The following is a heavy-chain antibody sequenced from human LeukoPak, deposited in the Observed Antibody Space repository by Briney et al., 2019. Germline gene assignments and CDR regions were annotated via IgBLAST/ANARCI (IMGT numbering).Heavy chain of an antibody. CDR3: ARDFGGRD. V-gene: IGHV3-53*04. J-gene: IGHJ4*02. Sequence: PGGSLRLSCAASGFTFSSYAMSWVRQAPGKGLEWVSVIYSGGSTYYADSVKGRFTISRHNSKNTLYLQMNSLRAEDTAVYYCARDFGGRDWGQGTLVTVSS. CDR1: GFTFSSYA. CDR2: IYSGGST. D-gene: IGHD3-10*01.